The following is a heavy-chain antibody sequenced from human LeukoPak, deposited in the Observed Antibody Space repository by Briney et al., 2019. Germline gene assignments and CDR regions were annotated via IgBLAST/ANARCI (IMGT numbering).Heavy chain of an antibody. CDR2: INPNSGGT. CDR3: ARAATVTTALIGNWFDP. CDR1: GYTFTGYY. V-gene: IGHV1-2*02. D-gene: IGHD4-17*01. J-gene: IGHJ5*02. Sequence: GASVKVSCKASGYTFTGYYMHWVRQAPGQGLEWMGWINPNSGGTNYAQKFQGRVTMTRDTSISTAYMELSRLRSDDTAVYHCARAATVTTALIGNWFDPWGQGTLVTVSS.